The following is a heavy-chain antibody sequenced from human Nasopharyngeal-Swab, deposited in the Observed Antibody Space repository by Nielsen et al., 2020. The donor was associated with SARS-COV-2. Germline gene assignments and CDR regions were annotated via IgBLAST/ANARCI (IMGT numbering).Heavy chain of an antibody. V-gene: IGHV3-21*01. D-gene: IGHD2-2*01. CDR2: ISSSSDFI. J-gene: IGHJ4*02. CDR3: ASSISYYLDY. CDR1: GFTFSTYS. Sequence: GGSLRLSCAASGFTFSTYSMNWVRQAPGKGLEWVSYISSSSDFIYYADSVKGQFTISRDNAKNSLYLQMNSLRAEDTAVYYCASSISYYLDYWGQGTLVTVSS.